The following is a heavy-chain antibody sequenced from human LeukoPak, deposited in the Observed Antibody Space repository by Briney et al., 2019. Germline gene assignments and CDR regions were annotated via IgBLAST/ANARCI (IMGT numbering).Heavy chain of an antibody. V-gene: IGHV3-30*02. D-gene: IGHD1/OR15-1a*01. CDR1: GITFSGSG. CDR2: IQYDESSK. Sequence: GGSLRLSCVASGITFSGSGMHWVRQAPGKGLEWVAFIQYDESSKYYADSVKGRFTISRDNPKNTVYLQMYSLRGEDTAAYYCAREGGRVVIGTFDHWGQGTLVTVSS. CDR3: AREGGRVVIGTFDH. J-gene: IGHJ4*02.